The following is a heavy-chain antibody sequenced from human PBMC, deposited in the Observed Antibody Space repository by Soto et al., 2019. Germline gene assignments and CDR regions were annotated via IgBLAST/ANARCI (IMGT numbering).Heavy chain of an antibody. CDR1: NFSVLTSIYY. Sequence: SETLSLTCTVSNFSVLTSIYYWAWIRQPPGKGLEWVGTVYYTGTTYYNPSLQSRVTISIDTSKNQFSLNLNSVTAADTAVYYCARNWNLALVPAAYFDSWGHGTLVTVSS. CDR3: ARNWNLALVPAAYFDS. D-gene: IGHD2-2*01. CDR2: VYYTGTT. V-gene: IGHV4-39*01. J-gene: IGHJ4*01.